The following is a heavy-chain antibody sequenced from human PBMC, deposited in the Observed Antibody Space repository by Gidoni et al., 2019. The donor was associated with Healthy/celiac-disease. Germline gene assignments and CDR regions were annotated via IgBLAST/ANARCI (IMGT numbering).Heavy chain of an antibody. Sequence: EVQLVESGGGLVQPGGSLRLSCAASGFTFSSDSMNWVRQAPGKGLEWVSYISSSSSTIYYADSVKGRFTISRDNAKNSLYLQMNSLRAEDTAVYYCAREADIVVVPAATHYYYYYGMDVWGQGTTVTVSS. CDR3: AREADIVVVPAATHYYYYYGMDV. J-gene: IGHJ6*02. V-gene: IGHV3-48*01. D-gene: IGHD2-2*01. CDR2: ISSSSSTI. CDR1: GFTFSSDS.